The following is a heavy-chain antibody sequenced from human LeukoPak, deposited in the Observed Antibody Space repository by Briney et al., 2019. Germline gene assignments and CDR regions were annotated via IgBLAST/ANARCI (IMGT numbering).Heavy chain of an antibody. J-gene: IGHJ5*02. D-gene: IGHD4-17*01. Sequence: GGSLRLFCAASGFTFSSYAMSWVRQAPGKGLEWVSFISGNAVSTYYADSVKGRFTVSRDNSQSTLYLQMNSLRADDTAVYYCAKGYGDSDWFDPWGQGTLVTVSS. V-gene: IGHV3-23*01. CDR1: GFTFSSYA. CDR3: AKGYGDSDWFDP. CDR2: ISGNAVST.